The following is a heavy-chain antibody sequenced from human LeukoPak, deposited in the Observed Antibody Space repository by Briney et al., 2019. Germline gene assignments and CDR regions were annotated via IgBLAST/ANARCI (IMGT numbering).Heavy chain of an antibody. V-gene: IGHV4-34*01. Sequence: PSETLSLTCAVYGGSFSGYYWSWIRQPPGKGLEWIGEINHSGSTNYSPSPKSRVTISLDTSKNQFSLKLSSVTAADTAVYYCARHDGSSWYYAFDVWGQGTMVTVSS. CDR2: INHSGST. CDR3: ARHDGSSWYYAFDV. D-gene: IGHD6-13*01. J-gene: IGHJ3*01. CDR1: GGSFSGYY.